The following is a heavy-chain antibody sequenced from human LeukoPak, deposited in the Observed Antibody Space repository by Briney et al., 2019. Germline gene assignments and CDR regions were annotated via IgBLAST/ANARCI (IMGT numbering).Heavy chain of an antibody. J-gene: IGHJ4*02. V-gene: IGHV1-24*01. D-gene: IGHD5-12*01. CDR3: ATLGYSGYGGYFDY. Sequence: ASVKVSCKVSGYTLTELSMHWVRQAPGKGLEWMGGFDPEDGETIYAQKFQGRVTMTEDTSTDTAYMELGSLRSEDTAVYYCATLGYSGYGGYFDYWGQGTLVTVSS. CDR1: GYTLTELS. CDR2: FDPEDGET.